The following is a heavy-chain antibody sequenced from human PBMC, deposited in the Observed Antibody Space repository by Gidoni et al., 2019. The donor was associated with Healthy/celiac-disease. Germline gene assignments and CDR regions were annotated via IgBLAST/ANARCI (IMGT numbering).Heavy chain of an antibody. Sequence: QVQLQQWGAGLLKPSETLSLTCAVYGGSFSGYYWSWIRQPPGKGLEWIGEINHSGSTNYNPSFKSRVTISVDTSKNQFSLKLSSVTAADTAVYYCAREGGLYSSSWSRSFDYWGQGTLVTVSS. CDR2: INHSGST. D-gene: IGHD6-13*01. CDR3: AREGGLYSSSWSRSFDY. J-gene: IGHJ4*02. CDR1: GGSFSGYY. V-gene: IGHV4-34*01.